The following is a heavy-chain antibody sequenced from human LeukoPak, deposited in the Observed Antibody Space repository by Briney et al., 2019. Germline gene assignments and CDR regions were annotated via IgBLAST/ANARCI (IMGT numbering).Heavy chain of an antibody. V-gene: IGHV4-59*08. Sequence: PSETLSLTCTVSGGSISSYYWSWIRQPPGKGLEWIGYIYYSGSTNYNPSLKSRVTISVDTSKNQFSLKLSSVTAADTAIYYCXXXXXXXXXXXSTGRWFDPWGQGTLVTVSS. CDR3: XXXXXXXXXXXSTGRWFDP. CDR2: IYYSGST. J-gene: IGHJ5*02. D-gene: IGHD1-14*01. CDR1: GGSISSYY.